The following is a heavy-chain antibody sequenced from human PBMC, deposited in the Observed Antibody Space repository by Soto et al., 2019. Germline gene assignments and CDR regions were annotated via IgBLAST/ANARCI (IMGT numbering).Heavy chain of an antibody. Sequence: PSETLSLTCSVSGGSISGGVYYWSWIRQHPGKGLEWIGYIYYSGSTYYNPSLKSRLTISVDTSKNQFSLKLSSVTAADTAVYYCARGGYYYYGMDFWGQGTTVTVSS. CDR3: ARGGYYYYGMDF. CDR2: IYYSGST. CDR1: GGSISGGVYY. D-gene: IGHD3-16*01. J-gene: IGHJ6*02. V-gene: IGHV4-31*03.